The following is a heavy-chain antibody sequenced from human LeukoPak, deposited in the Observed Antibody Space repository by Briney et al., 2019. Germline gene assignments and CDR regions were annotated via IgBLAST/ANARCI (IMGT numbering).Heavy chain of an antibody. V-gene: IGHV3-30*03. J-gene: IGHJ3*02. D-gene: IGHD2-21*02. Sequence: GGSLRLSCAPSGFTFRNYGIHWVRQAPGKGLEWVAAISYDGTKKFYSDSGEGRFTISRGNSMNTLYLQINSLRAEDTALYFCAREVAYCGGDCPTDAFDIWGQGTMVTVSS. CDR3: AREVAYCGGDCPTDAFDI. CDR1: GFTFRNYG. CDR2: ISYDGTKK.